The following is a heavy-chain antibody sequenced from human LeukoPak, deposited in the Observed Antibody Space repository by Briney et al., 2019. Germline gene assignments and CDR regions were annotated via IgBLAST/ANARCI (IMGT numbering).Heavy chain of an antibody. Sequence: SVKVSCKASGGTFSSYAISWLRQAPGQGLEWMGGIIPIFGTANYAQKFQGRVTITTDESTSTAYMELSSLRSEDTAVYYCARVGKKISYYYYMDVWGKGTTVTVSS. CDR3: ARVGKKISYYYYMDV. J-gene: IGHJ6*03. V-gene: IGHV1-69*05. D-gene: IGHD1-1*01. CDR2: IIPIFGTA. CDR1: GGTFSSYA.